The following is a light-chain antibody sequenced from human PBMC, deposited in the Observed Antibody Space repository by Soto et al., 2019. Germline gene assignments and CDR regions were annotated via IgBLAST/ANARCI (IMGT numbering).Light chain of an antibody. CDR1: QNIDSW. V-gene: IGKV1-5*03. J-gene: IGKJ1*01. Sequence: DIQMTQSPSTLSASVGDRVTITCRASQNIDSWLAWYQHKPGKAPTLLIYQASILQSGVPSRFSGSGSGTEFSLTISSLQPDDFATYYCQQYAGYSWAFGQGTKLETK. CDR2: QAS. CDR3: QQYAGYSWA.